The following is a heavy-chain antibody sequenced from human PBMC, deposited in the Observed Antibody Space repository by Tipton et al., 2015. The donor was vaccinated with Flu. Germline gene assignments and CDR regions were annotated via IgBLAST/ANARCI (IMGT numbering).Heavy chain of an antibody. D-gene: IGHD3-9*01. V-gene: IGHV4-61*01. CDR2: IYYSGST. CDR3: ARGPRLRYFDRGWGFDP. CDR1: GGSVSSGSYY. J-gene: IGHJ5*02. Sequence: TLSLTCTVSGGSVSSGSYYWSWIRQPPGKGLEWIGYIYYSGSTNYNPSLKSRVTISVDTSKNQFSLKLSSVTAADTAVYYCARGPRLRYFDRGWGFDPWGQGTLVTVSS.